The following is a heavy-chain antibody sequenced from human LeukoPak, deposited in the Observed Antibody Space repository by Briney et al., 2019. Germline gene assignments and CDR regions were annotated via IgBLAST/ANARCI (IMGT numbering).Heavy chain of an antibody. CDR1: GFTFSTYW. Sequence: GGSLRLSCVASGFTFSTYWMTWVRQAPGKGLEWVANMKGDGSEKHYVDSVKGRFTISRDNAKSSLYLQMNSLRAEDSAVYYCARPAYTAAYDLWGQGTMVTVSS. D-gene: IGHD3-16*01. CDR3: ARPAYTAAYDL. J-gene: IGHJ3*01. V-gene: IGHV3-7*01. CDR2: MKGDGSEK.